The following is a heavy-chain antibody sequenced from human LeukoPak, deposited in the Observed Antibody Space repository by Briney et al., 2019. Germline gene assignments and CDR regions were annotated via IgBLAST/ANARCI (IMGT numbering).Heavy chain of an antibody. CDR1: GGTLSSYA. Sequence: SSVKVSCKASGGTLSSYAISWVRQAPGQGLEWMGGIIPIFGTANYAQKFQGRVTITADESTSTAYMELSSLRSEDTAVYYCARCGVDTARLPFDPWGQGTLVTVSS. D-gene: IGHD5-18*01. J-gene: IGHJ5*02. CDR2: IIPIFGTA. V-gene: IGHV1-69*01. CDR3: ARCGVDTARLPFDP.